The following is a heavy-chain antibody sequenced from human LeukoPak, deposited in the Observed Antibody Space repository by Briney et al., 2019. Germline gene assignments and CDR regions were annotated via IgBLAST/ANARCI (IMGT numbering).Heavy chain of an antibody. CDR3: ARDSNGWTFDY. V-gene: IGHV6-1*01. J-gene: IGHJ4*02. D-gene: IGHD6-19*01. CDR2: TCYRSTWYY. Sequence: SQTLSLTCAISGDSVSTNSVAWNWIRQSPSRGLEWLGRTCYRSTWYYDFALSVKSRITINPDASKYQFSLHLNSVTPEDTAVYYCARDSNGWTFDYWGQGILVTV. CDR1: GDSVSTNSVA.